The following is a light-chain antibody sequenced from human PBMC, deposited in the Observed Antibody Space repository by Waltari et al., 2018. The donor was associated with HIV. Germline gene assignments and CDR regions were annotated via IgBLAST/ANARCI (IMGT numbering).Light chain of an antibody. V-gene: IGLV2-8*01. J-gene: IGLJ2*01. CDR3: SSYAGSNNYVV. CDR1: SSDVGGYNY. Sequence: QSALTQPPSASGSPGQPVTIACTGTSSDVGGYNYVSWYQQYPGKAPKLMIYEVTKRPAGVPDRFSGSKSGNTASLTVSGLQAEDEADYCCSSYAGSNNYVVFGGGTRLTVL. CDR2: EVT.